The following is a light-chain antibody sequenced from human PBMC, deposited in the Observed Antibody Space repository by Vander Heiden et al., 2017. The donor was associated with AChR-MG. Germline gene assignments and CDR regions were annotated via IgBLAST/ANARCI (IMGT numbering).Light chain of an antibody. V-gene: IGKV3-15*01. Sequence: EIVLTKSPAALSLSPGERATLSCRASQTVSSNSAWYQQKPGQAPRLLIYGTFTRATGIPARFSGSGSGTELILTISSLQSEDFAVYYCQQYNDWPWTFGQGTKVEIK. CDR2: GTF. CDR3: QQYNDWPWT. J-gene: IGKJ1*01. CDR1: QTVSSN.